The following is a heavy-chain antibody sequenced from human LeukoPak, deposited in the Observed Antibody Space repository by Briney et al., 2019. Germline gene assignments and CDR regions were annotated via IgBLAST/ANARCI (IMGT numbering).Heavy chain of an antibody. CDR3: ARDEVHIVVVTAMAFDY. Sequence: GGSLRLSCAASGFTFSSYWMSWVRQAPGKGLEWVANIKQDGSEKYYVDSVKGRFTISRDNAKNSLYLQMNSLRAEDTAVYYCARDEVHIVVVTAMAFDYWGQGTLVTVSS. J-gene: IGHJ4*02. D-gene: IGHD2-21*02. CDR1: GFTFSSYW. CDR2: IKQDGSEK. V-gene: IGHV3-7*01.